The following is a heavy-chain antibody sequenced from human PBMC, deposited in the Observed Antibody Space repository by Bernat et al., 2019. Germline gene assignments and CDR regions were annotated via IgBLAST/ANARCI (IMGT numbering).Heavy chain of an antibody. Sequence: QLQLQESGPGLVKPSETLSLTCTVSGGSISSSSYYWGWIRQPPGKGLEWIGSINYSGSTYYHPSLKSRVTISVDTSTSHFTLKLSSVTAADTAVYYWARPAGDYDFWSGYWGYYYYDMDVWGQGTTVTVSS. CDR3: ARPAGDYDFWSGYWGYYYYDMDV. CDR2: INYSGST. V-gene: IGHV4-39*02. CDR1: GGSISSSSYY. J-gene: IGHJ6*02. D-gene: IGHD3-3*01.